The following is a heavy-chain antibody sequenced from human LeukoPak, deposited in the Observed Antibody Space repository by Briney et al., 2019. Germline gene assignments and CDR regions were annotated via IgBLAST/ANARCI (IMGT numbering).Heavy chain of an antibody. Sequence: ASVKVSCKASGYTFTGYYVHWVRQAPGQGLEWMGWINPKSGGTNYAQKFQGRVTMTRDTSISTAYMELSRLRSDDTAVYYCARGSYYSSGWASVVWGQGTLVTVSS. D-gene: IGHD6-19*01. CDR1: GYTFTGYY. CDR2: INPKSGGT. J-gene: IGHJ4*02. CDR3: ARGSYYSSGWASVV. V-gene: IGHV1-2*02.